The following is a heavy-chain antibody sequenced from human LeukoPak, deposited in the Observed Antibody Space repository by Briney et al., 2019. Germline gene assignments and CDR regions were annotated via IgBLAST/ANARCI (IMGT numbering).Heavy chain of an antibody. J-gene: IGHJ3*02. Sequence: ASVKVSCKASGYTFTGYYMNWVRQAPGQGLEWMGWINPNSGRTNYAQNFQGRVTMTRDTSISTAYMVLSRLKSDDTAVYYCARAGLWDYYDSSGYHNGAFDIWGQGTMVTVSS. CDR3: ARAGLWDYYDSSGYHNGAFDI. CDR1: GYTFTGYY. V-gene: IGHV1-2*02. CDR2: INPNSGRT. D-gene: IGHD3-22*01.